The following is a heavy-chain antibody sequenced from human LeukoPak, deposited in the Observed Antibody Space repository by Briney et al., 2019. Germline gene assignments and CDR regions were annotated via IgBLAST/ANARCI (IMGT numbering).Heavy chain of an antibody. D-gene: IGHD6-6*01. V-gene: IGHV3-23*01. CDR3: AKDPYSSSSGGPYGMDV. CDR2: ISASGGYT. Sequence: SGGSLRLSCAASGFTFSTYSMNWVRQAPGKGLEWVSSISASGGYTYYADSVKGRFTISRDNSKNTLYLQMNSLRAEDTAVYYCAKDPYSSSSGGPYGMDVWGQGTTVTVSS. J-gene: IGHJ6*02. CDR1: GFTFSTYS.